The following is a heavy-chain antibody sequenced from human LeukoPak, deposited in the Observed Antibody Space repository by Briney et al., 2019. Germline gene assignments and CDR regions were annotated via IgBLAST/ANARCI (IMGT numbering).Heavy chain of an antibody. V-gene: IGHV4-4*09. CDR2: IYTSGST. CDR3: ARHGASFRSGLVPYYYMDV. D-gene: IGHD3-3*01. CDR1: GGSISSYY. J-gene: IGHJ6*03. Sequence: SETLSLTCTVSGGSISSYYWSWIRQPPGKGLEWIGYIYTSGSTNYNPSLKSRVTISVDTSKNQFSLKLSSVTAADTAVYYCARHGASFRSGLVPYYYMDVWGKGTTVTVSS.